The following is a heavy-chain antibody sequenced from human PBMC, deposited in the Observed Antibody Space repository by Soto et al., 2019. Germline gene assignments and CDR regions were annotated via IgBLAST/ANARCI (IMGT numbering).Heavy chain of an antibody. D-gene: IGHD3-3*01. Sequence: QVQLQESGPGLVKPSETLSLTCTVSGGSVSSGSYYWSWIRQPPGKGLEWIGYIYYSGSTNYNPSLKSRVPISVDTSKNQFSLKLSSVTAADTAVYYCARSSGGFWSGYYYYYYGMDVWGQGTTVTVSS. CDR3: ARSSGGFWSGYYYYYYGMDV. CDR2: IYYSGST. CDR1: GGSVSSGSYY. V-gene: IGHV4-61*01. J-gene: IGHJ6*02.